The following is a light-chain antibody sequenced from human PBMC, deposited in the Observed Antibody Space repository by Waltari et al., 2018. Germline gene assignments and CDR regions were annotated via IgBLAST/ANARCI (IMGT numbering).Light chain of an antibody. CDR3: QHYVRLPAT. J-gene: IGKJ1*01. V-gene: IGKV3-20*01. Sequence: SCRARPNISRSLARDRRKPGQAPRLLMHGASTRATGIPDRFSGGGSGTDFSLTISRLEPEDFAVYYCQHYVRLPATFGQGTKVEIK. CDR1: PNISRSL. CDR2: GAS.